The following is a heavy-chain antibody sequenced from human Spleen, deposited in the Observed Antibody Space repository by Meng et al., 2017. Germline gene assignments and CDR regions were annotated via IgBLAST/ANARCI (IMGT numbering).Heavy chain of an antibody. V-gene: IGHV3-21*05. CDR3: ARHGSGSYLYFQH. J-gene: IGHJ1*01. D-gene: IGHD3-10*01. CDR2: ISSSSTYI. Sequence: GGSLRLSCAASGFTFSSYEMNWVRQAPGKGLEWVSYISSSSTYIYYADSVKGRFTISRDNAKNSLYLQMNSLRAEDTAVYYCARHGSGSYLYFQHWGQGTLVTVSS. CDR1: GFTFSSYE.